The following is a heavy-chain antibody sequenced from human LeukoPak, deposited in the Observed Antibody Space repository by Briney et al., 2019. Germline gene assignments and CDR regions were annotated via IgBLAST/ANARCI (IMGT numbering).Heavy chain of an antibody. CDR3: ASSRGASPRYFDY. CDR1: GGSISSSSYY. V-gene: IGHV4-39*07. CDR2: IYYSGST. J-gene: IGHJ4*02. Sequence: PSETLSLTCTVSGGSISSSSYYWGWIRQPPGKGLEWIGSIYYSGSTYYNPSLKSRVTISVDTSKNQFSLKLSSVTAADTAVYYCASSRGASPRYFDYWGQGTLVTVSS. D-gene: IGHD2-2*01.